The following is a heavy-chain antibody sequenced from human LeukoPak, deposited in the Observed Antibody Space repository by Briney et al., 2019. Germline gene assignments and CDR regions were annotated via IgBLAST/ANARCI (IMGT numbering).Heavy chain of an antibody. V-gene: IGHV3-74*01. CDR3: VRGGSDYEYSGAS. CDR2: ISNDGRST. CDR1: GFTFSSYW. D-gene: IGHD3-16*01. Sequence: GGSLRLSCAASGFTFSSYWMHWICQAPGKGLVCVSRISNDGRSTIYADSVKGRFTISRDNGKNTVFLQMNSLRVEDTAVYYCVRGGSDYEYSGASWGQGTLVTVSS. J-gene: IGHJ5*02.